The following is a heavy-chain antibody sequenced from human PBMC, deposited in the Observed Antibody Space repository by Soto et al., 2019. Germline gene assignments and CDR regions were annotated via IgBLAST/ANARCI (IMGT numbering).Heavy chain of an antibody. CDR1: GYTFTGYY. D-gene: IGHD6-6*01. CDR3: ARGKYSSRGSPTKYYYGMDV. V-gene: IGHV1-2*04. J-gene: IGHJ6*02. Sequence: ASVKVSCKASGYTFTGYYMHWVRQAPVQGLEWMGWINPNSGGTNYAQKFQGWVTMTRDTSISTAYMELSRLRSDDTAVYYCARGKYSSRGSPTKYYYGMDVWGQGTTVTVSS. CDR2: INPNSGGT.